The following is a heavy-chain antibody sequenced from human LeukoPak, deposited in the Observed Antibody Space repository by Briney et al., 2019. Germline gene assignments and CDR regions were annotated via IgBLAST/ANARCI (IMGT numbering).Heavy chain of an antibody. D-gene: IGHD1-1*01. V-gene: IGHV4-4*02. CDR3: ARGRGRLYYYYYMDV. J-gene: IGHJ6*03. CDR1: GGSISSSNW. CDR2: IYHSGST. Sequence: SETLSLTCAVSGGSISSSNWWSWVRQPPGKGLKWIGEIYHSGSTNYNPSLKSRVTISVDKSKNQFSLKLSSVTAADTAVYYCARGRGRLYYYYYMDVWGKGTTVTVSS.